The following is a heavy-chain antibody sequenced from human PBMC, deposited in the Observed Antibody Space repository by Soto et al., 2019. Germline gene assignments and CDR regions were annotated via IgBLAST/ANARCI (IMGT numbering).Heavy chain of an antibody. CDR1: GSTVSDYG. CDR2: ISFDGSEE. D-gene: IGHD2-2*01. V-gene: IGHV3-30*03. J-gene: IGHJ3*02. Sequence: GGSLRLSCVGSGSTVSDYGVHWVRQAPGKGLEWVALISFDGSEEYYADSVRGRFTLSRDNSKDNIYLEMNGLRPEDSAVYYCARDDGVSSTNVKAFDIWGQGTKVTVSS. CDR3: ARDDGVSSTNVKAFDI.